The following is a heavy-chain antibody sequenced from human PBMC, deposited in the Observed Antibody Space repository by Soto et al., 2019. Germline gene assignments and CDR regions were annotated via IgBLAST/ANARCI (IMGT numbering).Heavy chain of an antibody. CDR2: IYYSGST. Sequence: PSETLSLTCTVSGGSISSSSYYWGWIRQPPGKGLEWIGSIYYSGSTYYNPSLKSRVTISVDTSKNQFSLKLSSVTAADTAVYYCARFSGDSSYYYGMDVWGQGTTVTVSS. V-gene: IGHV4-39*01. CDR1: GGSISSSSYY. CDR3: ARFSGDSSYYYGMDV. J-gene: IGHJ6*02. D-gene: IGHD3-10*01.